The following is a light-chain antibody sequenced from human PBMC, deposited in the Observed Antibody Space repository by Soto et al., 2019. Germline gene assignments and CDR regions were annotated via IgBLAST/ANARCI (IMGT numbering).Light chain of an antibody. CDR3: CSYADNYSYV. Sequence: SVLTQPRSVSGSPGQSVTISCAGTSSDVGAYNYVSWYQQHPGKAPKLMTYDVSKRPSGVPDRFSGSKSGNTASLTISGLQAEDEADYHCCSYADNYSYVFGTGTKVTVL. V-gene: IGLV2-11*01. CDR1: SSDVGAYNY. CDR2: DVS. J-gene: IGLJ1*01.